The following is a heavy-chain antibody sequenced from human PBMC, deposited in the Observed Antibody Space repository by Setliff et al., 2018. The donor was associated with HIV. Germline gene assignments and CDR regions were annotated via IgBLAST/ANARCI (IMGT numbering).Heavy chain of an antibody. V-gene: IGHV1-18*01. D-gene: IGHD1-1*01. CDR1: GYIFSNFG. CDR3: ARDSGTGGPGRWVDP. CDR2: ISGYNRIT. J-gene: IGHJ5*02. Sequence: GASVKVSCKTVGYIFSNFGFTWVRQAPGQGLEWMGYISGYNRITFYAQKFQGRVTMTTDISTVTAYMEVRGLTSDDTAVYCCARDSGTGGPGRWVDPWGQGTLVTVSS.